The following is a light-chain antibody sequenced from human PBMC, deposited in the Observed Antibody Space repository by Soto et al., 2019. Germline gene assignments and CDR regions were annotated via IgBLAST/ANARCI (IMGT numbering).Light chain of an antibody. V-gene: IGKV1-5*01. Sequence: DIQLTQSPSTLSAAVGDSVTITCRASQNIRNLLAWYQQKPGKAPKPLIYDASTLETGVPSRFSGSGSGSEFNFTITGLQPDDFATYFCQQYNTYATFGQGTRLEIK. J-gene: IGKJ5*01. CDR3: QQYNTYAT. CDR1: QNIRNL. CDR2: DAS.